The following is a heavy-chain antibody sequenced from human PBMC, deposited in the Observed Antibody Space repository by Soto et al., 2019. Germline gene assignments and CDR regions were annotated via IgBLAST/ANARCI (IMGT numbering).Heavy chain of an antibody. CDR2: ISNTGTSK. Sequence: GGSLRLSCAASGFTIGDYYMSWIRRAPGKGLEWISYISNTGTSKFYADSVKGRFTISRDYANNSLYLQLNSLRAEDTAVYYCARDRISYFYGMDIWGQGTTVTVSS. CDR1: GFTIGDYY. J-gene: IGHJ6*02. V-gene: IGHV3-11*01. CDR3: ARDRISYFYGMDI.